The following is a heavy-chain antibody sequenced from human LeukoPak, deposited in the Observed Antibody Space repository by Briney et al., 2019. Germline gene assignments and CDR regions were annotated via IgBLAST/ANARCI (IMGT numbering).Heavy chain of an antibody. V-gene: IGHV3-21*01. J-gene: IGHJ4*02. CDR2: ITSRSYI. D-gene: IGHD4-17*01. CDR1: GFTFSNYG. Sequence: GGSLRLSCAASGFTFSNYGMHWVRQAPGKGLEWVSSITSRSYIYNADSLKGRFTISRDNAKNSLYLQMNSLRAEDTAVYYCARDYGDYSYYWGQGTLVTVSS. CDR3: ARDYGDYSYY.